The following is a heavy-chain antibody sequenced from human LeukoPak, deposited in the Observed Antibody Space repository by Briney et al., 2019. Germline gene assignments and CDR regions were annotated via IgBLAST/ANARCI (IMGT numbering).Heavy chain of an antibody. CDR2: INSDGSST. CDR3: ARDRGYYDSRGYYSGDY. D-gene: IGHD3-22*01. Sequence: PGGSLRLSCAASGFTFSSYWVHWVRQAPGKGLVWVSRINSDGSSTSYADSVKGRFTISRDNAKNTLYLQMNSLRAEDTAVYYCARDRGYYDSRGYYSGDYWGQGTLVTVSS. CDR1: GFTFSSYW. V-gene: IGHV3-74*01. J-gene: IGHJ4*02.